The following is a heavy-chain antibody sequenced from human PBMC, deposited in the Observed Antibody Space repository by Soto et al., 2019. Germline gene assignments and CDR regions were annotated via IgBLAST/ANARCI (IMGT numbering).Heavy chain of an antibody. CDR2: INANNGHT. D-gene: IGHD3-9*01. CDR3: ARDTMTGYLQFDY. Sequence: QVQLVQSGAEVKKPGASVKVSCRASGSTFTNYGISWVRQAPGQGLEWMGWINANNGHTNYAQTLQGRVTMTTDTSTSTAYMELRSLRSDDTAVYYCARDTMTGYLQFDYWGQGTLVTVSS. J-gene: IGHJ4*02. V-gene: IGHV1-18*01. CDR1: GSTFTNYG.